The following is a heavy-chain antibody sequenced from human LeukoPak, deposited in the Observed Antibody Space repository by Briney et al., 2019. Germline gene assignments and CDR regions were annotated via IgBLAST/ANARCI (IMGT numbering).Heavy chain of an antibody. Sequence: ASVKVSCKASGYTFTSYYMHWVRQAPGQGLEWMGIINPSGGSTSYAQKFQGRVTMTRDTSTSTVYMELSRLGSDDTAVYYCARIRGGNNYHFDYWGQGTLVTVSS. CDR1: GYTFTSYY. CDR2: INPSGGST. V-gene: IGHV1-46*01. CDR3: ARIRGGNNYHFDY. D-gene: IGHD1-26*01. J-gene: IGHJ4*02.